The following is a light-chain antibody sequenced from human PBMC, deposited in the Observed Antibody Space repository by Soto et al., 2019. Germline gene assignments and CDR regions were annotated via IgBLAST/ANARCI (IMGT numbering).Light chain of an antibody. J-gene: IGKJ1*01. CDR3: QQYNNWPQT. CDR1: RSVSNK. V-gene: IGKV3-15*01. Sequence: EIVMTQSPATLSVSPGERVSLSCRASRSVSNKLAWYQQKPGQAPRLLIYGASTRATGILARFSGSGSVTEFTLTIDSLQSEDFAVYYCQQYNNWPQTFGQGTKVDIK. CDR2: GAS.